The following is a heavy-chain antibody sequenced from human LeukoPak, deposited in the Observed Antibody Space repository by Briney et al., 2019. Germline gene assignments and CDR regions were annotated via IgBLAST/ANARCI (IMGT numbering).Heavy chain of an antibody. J-gene: IGHJ4*02. CDR3: ARYSYSEGCSSTSCSEDY. Sequence: SVKVSRKASGGTFSSYAISWVRQAPGQGLEWMGGIIPIFGTANYAQKFQGRVTITADESTSTAYMELSSLRSEDTAVYYCARYSYSEGCSSTSCSEDYWGQGTLVTVSS. CDR2: IIPIFGTA. CDR1: GGTFSSYA. V-gene: IGHV1-69*13. D-gene: IGHD2-2*01.